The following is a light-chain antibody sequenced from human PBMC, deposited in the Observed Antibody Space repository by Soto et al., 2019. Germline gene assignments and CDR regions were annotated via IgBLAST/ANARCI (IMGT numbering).Light chain of an antibody. CDR1: QYVGTR. J-gene: IGKJ1*01. CDR2: GAS. Sequence: ESVLTQSPGTLSLSPGEKATLSCRASQYVGTRLAWYQHKPGQAPRLLIYGASTRATDVPDRFSGSGSGADFTLSISRLEPEDFAVYYCQQYGSSPPRTFGQGTKVDIK. CDR3: QQYGSSPPRT. V-gene: IGKV3-20*01.